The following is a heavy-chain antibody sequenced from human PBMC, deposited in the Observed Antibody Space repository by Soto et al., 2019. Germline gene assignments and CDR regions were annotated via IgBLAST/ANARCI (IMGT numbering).Heavy chain of an antibody. J-gene: IGHJ5*02. V-gene: IGHV1-18*01. Sequence: GASVKVSCKASGYTFTSYGISWVRQAPGQGLEWMGWISAYNGNTNYAQKLQGRVTMTTDTSTSTAYMELRSLRSDDTAVYYCARVVGVAVAGLNWFDPWGQGTLVTVSS. CDR2: ISAYNGNT. CDR3: ARVVGVAVAGLNWFDP. CDR1: GYTFTSYG. D-gene: IGHD6-19*01.